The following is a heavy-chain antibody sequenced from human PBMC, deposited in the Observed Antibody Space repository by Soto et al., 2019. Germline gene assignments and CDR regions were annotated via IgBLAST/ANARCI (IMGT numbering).Heavy chain of an antibody. Sequence: GASVKFSCKASGYTFTGYYMHWVRQAPGQGLEWMGGINPIFGTANYAQKFQGRVTMTADESTSTAYMELSSLRSEDTAVYYCARSRRSGGSCYSCYYYGMDVWGQGTTVTVSS. V-gene: IGHV1-69*13. CDR3: ARSRRSGGSCYSCYYYGMDV. J-gene: IGHJ6*02. CDR1: GYTFTGYY. D-gene: IGHD2-15*01. CDR2: INPIFGTA.